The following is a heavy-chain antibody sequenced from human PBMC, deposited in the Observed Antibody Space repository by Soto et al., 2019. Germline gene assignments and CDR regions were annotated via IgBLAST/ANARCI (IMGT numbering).Heavy chain of an antibody. CDR3: ARVGTVTTSFDY. CDR1: GGSISSGGYS. CDR2: IYHSGST. V-gene: IGHV4-30-2*01. Sequence: QLQLQESGSGLVKPSQTLSLTCAVSGGSISSGGYSWSWIRQPPGKGLEWLGYIYHSGSTYYNPSLKGRVTISVDRSNNQFSLKLRSVTAADTAVYYCARVGTVTTSFDYWGQGTLVTVSS. D-gene: IGHD4-17*01. J-gene: IGHJ4*02.